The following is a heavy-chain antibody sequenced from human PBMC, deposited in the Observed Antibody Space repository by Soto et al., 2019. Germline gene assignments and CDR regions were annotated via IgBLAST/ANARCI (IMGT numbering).Heavy chain of an antibody. Sequence: EVQLLESGGGLVQPGESLRLSCAASGFTFSSYAMSWVRQAPGKGLEWVSVISGSDDSTYYADSVKGRFTISRDNSKNTMDMQMNSLRAEDTAVYYCAKRSSSSTFDYWGQRTLVTVSS. CDR3: AKRSSSSTFDY. J-gene: IGHJ4*02. V-gene: IGHV3-23*01. D-gene: IGHD6-6*01. CDR1: GFTFSSYA. CDR2: ISGSDDST.